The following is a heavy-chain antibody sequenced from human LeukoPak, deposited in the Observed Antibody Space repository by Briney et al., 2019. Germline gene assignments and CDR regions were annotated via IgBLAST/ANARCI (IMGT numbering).Heavy chain of an antibody. CDR3: ARDHSGSLDY. D-gene: IGHD1-26*01. CDR2: IYSGGST. V-gene: IGHV3-66*01. J-gene: IGHJ4*02. Sequence: GGSLRLSCAASGFTVSSNYMSWVRQAPGKGLEWVSVIYSGGSTYYADSVKGRFTISRDNSKNTLYLQMNSLRAEDTAVYYCARDHSGSLDYWGQGTLATVSS. CDR1: GFTVSSNY.